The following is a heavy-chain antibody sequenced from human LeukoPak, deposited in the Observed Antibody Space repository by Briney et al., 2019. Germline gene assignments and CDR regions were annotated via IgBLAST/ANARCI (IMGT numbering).Heavy chain of an antibody. J-gene: IGHJ4*02. Sequence: PSETLSLTCTVSVGSITSRFYWSWTRQSPGEGLEGIGYIYNSGGTKYNPSLKSLLTISVDTSKNQFSLNLSSVTAADTAVYYCARASVLLSADYWGQGNPVTVSS. D-gene: IGHD3-16*01. CDR3: ARASVLLSADY. V-gene: IGHV4-59*01. CDR1: VGSITSRFY. CDR2: IYNSGGT.